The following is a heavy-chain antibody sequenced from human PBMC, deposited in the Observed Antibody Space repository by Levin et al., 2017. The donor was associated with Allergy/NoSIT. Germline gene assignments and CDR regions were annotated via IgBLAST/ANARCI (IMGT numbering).Heavy chain of an antibody. V-gene: IGHV3-33*01. D-gene: IGHD2-2*01. CDR2: IWYDGSNK. Sequence: PGGSLRLSCAASGFTFSSYGMHWVRQAPGKGLEWVAVIWYDGSNKYYADSVKGRFTISRDNSKNTLYLQMNSLRAEDTAVYYCARDADPGDGYCSSTSCHTYWFDPWGQGTLVTVSS. CDR3: ARDADPGDGYCSSTSCHTYWFDP. CDR1: GFTFSSYG. J-gene: IGHJ5*02.